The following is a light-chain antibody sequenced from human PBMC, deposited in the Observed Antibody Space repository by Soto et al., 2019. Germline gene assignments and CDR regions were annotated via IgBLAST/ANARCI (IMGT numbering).Light chain of an antibody. J-gene: IGLJ2*01. Sequence: QAVLTQPPSASGSPGQSVTISCTGTASDVGGYNSVSWYQQHPGKAPQLMIYEVSKRPSGVPDRFSGSKSGNTASLTVSGLQADDEADYYCSSHAGSTFVILGGGTKLTVL. CDR2: EVS. CDR3: SSHAGSTFVI. CDR1: ASDVGGYNS. V-gene: IGLV2-8*01.